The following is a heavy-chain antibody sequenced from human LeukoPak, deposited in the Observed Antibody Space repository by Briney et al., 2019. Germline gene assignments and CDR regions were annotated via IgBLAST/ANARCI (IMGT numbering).Heavy chain of an antibody. CDR2: ISAYNGNT. J-gene: IGHJ6*02. Sequence: ASVKVSCKASGYTFTSYGFSWVRQAPGQGLEWMGWISAYNGNTDYAQKLQGRVTMTTDTSTSTAYMELRSLRSDDTAVYYCANNMVRDLYGMDVWGQGTTVTVSS. D-gene: IGHD3-10*01. V-gene: IGHV1-18*01. CDR3: ANNMVRDLYGMDV. CDR1: GYTFTSYG.